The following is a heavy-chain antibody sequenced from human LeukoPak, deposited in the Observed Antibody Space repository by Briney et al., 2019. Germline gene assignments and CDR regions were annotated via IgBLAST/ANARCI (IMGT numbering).Heavy chain of an antibody. CDR3: ARGRAVVVLAAMAYGVDV. V-gene: IGHV4-34*01. Sequence: SETLSLTCAVYGGSFSGYYWSWLRQPPGKGLEWIGEINHSGSTNYNPSLKSRVTISVDTSKNQFSLKLSSVTAADTAVYYCARGRAVVVLAAMAYGVDVWGKGTTVTVSS. J-gene: IGHJ6*04. D-gene: IGHD2-2*01. CDR2: INHSGST. CDR1: GGSFSGYY.